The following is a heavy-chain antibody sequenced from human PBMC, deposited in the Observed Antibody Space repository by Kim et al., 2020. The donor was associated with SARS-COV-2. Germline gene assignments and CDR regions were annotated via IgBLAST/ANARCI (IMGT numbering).Heavy chain of an antibody. Sequence: SETLSLTCAVYGGSFSGYYWSWIRQPPGKGLEWIGEINHSGSTNYNPSLKSRVTISVDTSKNQFSLKLSSVTAADTAVYYCARGEQYYFYCWGQGTLVT. CDR2: INHSGST. J-gene: IGHJ4*02. V-gene: IGHV4-34*01. CDR1: GGSFSGYY. CDR3: ARGEQYYFYC. D-gene: IGHD1-1*01.